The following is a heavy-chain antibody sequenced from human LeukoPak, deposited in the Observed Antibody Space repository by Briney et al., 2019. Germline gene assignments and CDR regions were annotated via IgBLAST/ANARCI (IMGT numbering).Heavy chain of an antibody. Sequence: GSLRLSCAASGFAFSSYGIHWVRQAPGKGLEWVAVIWYDGTNKYYADSVKGRFTISRDNSKNTLYLQMNSLRAEDTAVYYCAKDRGSSWYPDFDYWGQGTLVTVSS. CDR1: GFAFSSYG. CDR3: AKDRGSSWYPDFDY. J-gene: IGHJ4*02. CDR2: IWYDGTNK. D-gene: IGHD6-13*01. V-gene: IGHV3-33*06.